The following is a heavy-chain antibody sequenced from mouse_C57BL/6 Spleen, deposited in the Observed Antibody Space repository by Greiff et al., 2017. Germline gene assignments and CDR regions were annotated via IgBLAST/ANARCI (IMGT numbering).Heavy chain of an antibody. J-gene: IGHJ1*03. CDR2: IHPNSGST. Sequence: QVQLQQPGAELVKPGASVKLSCKASGYTFTSYWMHWVKQRPGQGLEWIGMIHPNSGSTNYNEKFKSKATLTVDKSSSTAYMQLSSLTSEDSAVYYCAISGLDYGSSYDWCFDVWGTGTTVTVSS. CDR1: GYTFTSYW. V-gene: IGHV1-64*01. CDR3: AISGLDYGSSYDWCFDV. D-gene: IGHD1-1*01.